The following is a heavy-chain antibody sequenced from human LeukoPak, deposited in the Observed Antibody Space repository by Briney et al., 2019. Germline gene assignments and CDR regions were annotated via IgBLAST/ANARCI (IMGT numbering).Heavy chain of an antibody. CDR2: ISSSGSTI. D-gene: IGHD3-22*01. Sequence: GGSLRLSCAASGFTFSSYEMNWVRQAPGKGLEWVSYISSSGSTIYYADSVKGRFTISRDNAKNSLYLQMNSLRAEDTAVYYCARDLFSFYYDSSGYCDYWGPGTRVTVSS. V-gene: IGHV3-48*03. J-gene: IGHJ4*02. CDR1: GFTFSSYE. CDR3: ARDLFSFYYDSSGYCDY.